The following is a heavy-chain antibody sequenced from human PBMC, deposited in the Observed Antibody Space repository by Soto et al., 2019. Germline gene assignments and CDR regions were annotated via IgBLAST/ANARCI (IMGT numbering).Heavy chain of an antibody. D-gene: IGHD3-22*01. CDR3: ASRPPDYYDSSGYYEFRDY. CDR2: IYYSGST. CDR1: GGSISSGDYY. J-gene: IGHJ4*02. V-gene: IGHV4-30-4*01. Sequence: SETLSLTCTVSGGSISSGDYYRSWIRQPPGKGLEWIGYIYYSGSTYYNPSLKSRVTISVDTSKNQFSLKLSSVTAADTAVYYCASRPPDYYDSSGYYEFRDYWGQGTLVTVSS.